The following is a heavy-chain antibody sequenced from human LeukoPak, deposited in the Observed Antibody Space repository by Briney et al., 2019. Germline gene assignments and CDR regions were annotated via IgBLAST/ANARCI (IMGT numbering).Heavy chain of an antibody. CDR2: INPKNAAT. Sequence: ASVKVSCKASGYTFTGHYMHWVRQAPGQGLEWMGWINPKNAATNYAQKFQGRVTMTRDTSSGTVYMELSSLSSDDTAVYYCARTSHYVDIAATIPYGIYYFDYWGQGTLVTVSS. V-gene: IGHV1-2*02. D-gene: IGHD5-12*01. CDR1: GYTFTGHY. J-gene: IGHJ4*02. CDR3: ARTSHYVDIAATIPYGIYYFDY.